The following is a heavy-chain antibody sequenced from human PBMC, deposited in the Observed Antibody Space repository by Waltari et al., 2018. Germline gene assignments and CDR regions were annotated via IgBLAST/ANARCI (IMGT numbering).Heavy chain of an antibody. V-gene: IGHV3-30*02. J-gene: IGHJ4*02. CDR3: AIHGATVTTFDY. CDR2: IRYDGSNK. CDR1: GFTFSSYG. Sequence: QVQLVESGGGVVQPGGSLRLSCAASGFTFSSYGMHWVRQAPGKGLEWVAFIRYDGSNKYYADSVKGRFTISRDNSKNTLYLQMNSLRAEDTAVYYCAIHGATVTTFDYWGQGTLVTVSS. D-gene: IGHD4-4*01.